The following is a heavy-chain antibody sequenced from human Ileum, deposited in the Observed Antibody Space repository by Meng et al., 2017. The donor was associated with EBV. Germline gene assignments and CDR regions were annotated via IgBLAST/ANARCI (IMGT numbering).Heavy chain of an antibody. J-gene: IGHJ4*02. CDR3: AGDPHSGSPH. Sequence: QVPLKESGPGLVKPSEPLSLTCTVSGGSVSSAHSFWTWIRQPPGKGLEWIGYMSYSGSTNYSPPLESRVTISVDTSKNQFSLKLSSVTAADTAVYYCAGDPHSGSPHWGQGTLVTVSS. D-gene: IGHD1-26*01. CDR1: GGSVSSAHSF. CDR2: MSYSGST. V-gene: IGHV4-61*01.